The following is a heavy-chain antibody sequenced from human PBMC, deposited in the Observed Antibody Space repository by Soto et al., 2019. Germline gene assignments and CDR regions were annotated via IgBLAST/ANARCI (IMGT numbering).Heavy chain of an antibody. CDR3: ARHAAARRADVVAFQV. CDR2: IFYSGNI. V-gene: IGHV4-39*01. D-gene: IGHD5-18*01. Sequence: QLHLQESGPGLVKPSETLSLSCIVSGGSISRSPYSWAWLRQPLGQGLEWLGTIFYSGNIYYSASLQSRVSIAVDTSKEQFSLKVRSVTAADTAVYYCARHAAARRADVVAFQVWGQGTPVTVSS. CDR1: GGSISRSPYS. J-gene: IGHJ3*01.